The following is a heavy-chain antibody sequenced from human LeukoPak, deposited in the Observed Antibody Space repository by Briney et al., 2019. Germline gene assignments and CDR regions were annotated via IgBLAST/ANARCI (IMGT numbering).Heavy chain of an antibody. V-gene: IGHV3-30*02. Sequence: GGSLRLSCAASGFTFSSYGMHWVRQAPGKGLEWVAFIRYDGSNKYYADSVKGRFTISRDNSKNTLYLQMNSLRAEDTAVYYRARPGDSSDAFDIWGQGTMVTVSS. CDR3: ARPGDSSDAFDI. CDR2: IRYDGSNK. CDR1: GFTFSSYG. D-gene: IGHD3-22*01. J-gene: IGHJ3*02.